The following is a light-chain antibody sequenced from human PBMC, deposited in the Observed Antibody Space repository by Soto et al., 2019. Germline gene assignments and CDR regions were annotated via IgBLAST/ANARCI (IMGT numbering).Light chain of an antibody. V-gene: IGKV3-15*01. CDR3: KQYNNWPPFT. J-gene: IGKJ3*01. Sequence: EIVMTQSPATLSVSPGERATLSCRASQSISSNLAWYQQKPGQAPSLLIYGASTRSTGIPARFSGSGYGTEFTLTISSLQSEDFAVYYCKQYNNWPPFTFGPGTKVDIK. CDR1: QSISSN. CDR2: GAS.